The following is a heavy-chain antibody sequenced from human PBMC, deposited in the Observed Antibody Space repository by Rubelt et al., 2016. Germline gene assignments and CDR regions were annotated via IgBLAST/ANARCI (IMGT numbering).Heavy chain of an antibody. V-gene: IGHV1-8*01. CDR1: GYTFTSSD. CDR2: MNPKRGET. Sequence: QVQLVQSGAEVKKPGASVQVYCKASGYTFTSSDIHWVRQATGQGLEWMRLMNPKRGETGYAQKIKCIDTMTRKNSLAKCYIELRGLGSEETDVYYLARDTGSATFEYWGQGGLVPVSS. D-gene: IGHD3-10*01. J-gene: IGHJ4*02. CDR3: ARDTGSATFEY.